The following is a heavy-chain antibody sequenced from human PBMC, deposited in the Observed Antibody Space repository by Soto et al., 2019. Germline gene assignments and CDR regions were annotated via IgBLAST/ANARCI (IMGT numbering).Heavy chain of an antibody. J-gene: IGHJ4*02. CDR1: GFTFSSYA. CDR2: ISGSGGST. V-gene: IGHV3-23*01. CDR3: APRGFYDSSGYYSY. D-gene: IGHD3-22*01. Sequence: PGGSLRLSCAASGFTFSSYAMSWVRQAPGKGLEWVSAISGSGGSTYYADSVKGRFTISRDNSKNTLYLQMNSLRAEDTAVYYCAPRGFYDSSGYYSYWGQGTLVTVSS.